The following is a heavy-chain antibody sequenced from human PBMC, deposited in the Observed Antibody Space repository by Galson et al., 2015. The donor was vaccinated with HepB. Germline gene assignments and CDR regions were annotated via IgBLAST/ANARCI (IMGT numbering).Heavy chain of an antibody. D-gene: IGHD2-2*01. CDR1: GYTFTSYA. V-gene: IGHV7-4-1*02. CDR3: ARGSSCYLYLCYYYYYYMDV. CDR2: INTNTGNP. J-gene: IGHJ6*03. Sequence: SVKVSCKASGYTFTSYAMNWVRQAPGRGLEWMGWINTNTGNPTYAQGFTGRFVFSLDTSVSTAYLQISSLKAEDTAVYYCARGSSCYLYLCYYYYYYMDVWGKGTTVTVSS.